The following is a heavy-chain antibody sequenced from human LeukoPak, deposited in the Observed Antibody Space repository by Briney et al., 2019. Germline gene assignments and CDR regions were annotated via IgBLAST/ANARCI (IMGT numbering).Heavy chain of an antibody. CDR2: ISGSGGST. CDR3: ANARDYYYDSSGYWD. J-gene: IGHJ4*02. Sequence: GGSLRLSCAASGFTFSSYAMSWVRQAPGKGLEWVSAISGSGGSTYYADSVKGRFTISRGNSKNTLYLQMNSLRAEDTAVYYCANARDYYYDSSGYWDWGQGTLVTVSS. V-gene: IGHV3-23*01. D-gene: IGHD3-22*01. CDR1: GFTFSSYA.